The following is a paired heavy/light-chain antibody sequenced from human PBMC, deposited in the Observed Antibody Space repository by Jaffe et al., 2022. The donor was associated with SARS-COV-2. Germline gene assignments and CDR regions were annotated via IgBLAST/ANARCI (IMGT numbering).Light chain of an antibody. J-gene: IGLJ2*01. CDR2: DVS. CDR1: STDVDIYKY. CDR3: SSYRSSTTLV. Sequence: QSALTQPASVSGSPGQSITIPCTGTSTDVDIYKYVSWYQQHPGKAPKLMIYDVSNRPSGVSNRFSGSKSGNTASLTISGLQAEDEADYYCSSYRSSTTLVFGGGTKLTVL. V-gene: IGLV2-14*01.
Heavy chain of an antibody. D-gene: IGHD3-10*01. J-gene: IGHJ4*02. Sequence: QITLKESGPTVVKPTQTLTLTCTFCGFSLSTSGVGVGWIRQPPGKALEWLALIYWDDDKRYSPSLKHRLTITKDTSKNQVVLTMTNMDPVDTATYYCAHTVSWSLYYFDYWGQGTLVTVSS. V-gene: IGHV2-5*02. CDR3: AHTVSWSLYYFDY. CDR2: IYWDDDK. CDR1: GFSLSTSGVG.